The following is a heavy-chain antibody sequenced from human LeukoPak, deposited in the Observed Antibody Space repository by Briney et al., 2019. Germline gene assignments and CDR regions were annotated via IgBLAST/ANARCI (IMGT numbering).Heavy chain of an antibody. V-gene: IGHV4-4*02. CDR2: IAHDGTT. CDR1: GGPIDIANY. J-gene: IGHJ4*02. D-gene: IGHD3-16*01. Sequence: SETLSLTCGVSGGPIDIANYWSWVRQAPGKGLEWIGEIAHDGTTNYNLSLRSRVAMSLDRANNQFPLSLTSVTAADTAIYYCTRESRPFCPFGYWGQGVLVTVSS. CDR3: TRESRPFCPFGY.